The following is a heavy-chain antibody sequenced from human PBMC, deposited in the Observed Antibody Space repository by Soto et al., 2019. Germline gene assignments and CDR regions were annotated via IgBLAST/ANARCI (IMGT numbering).Heavy chain of an antibody. D-gene: IGHD7-27*01. CDR2: IWYDGSNK. Sequence: GGSLRLSCAASGFPFNNYDMHWVRQAPGKGLEWVAIIWYDGSNKYYADSVKGRFTISRDNSKNTVYLQMNSLRAEDTAVYSCVTGGLSKSSYWGQGTQVTVSS. J-gene: IGHJ4*02. CDR1: GFPFNNYD. CDR3: VTGGLSKSSY. V-gene: IGHV3-33*01.